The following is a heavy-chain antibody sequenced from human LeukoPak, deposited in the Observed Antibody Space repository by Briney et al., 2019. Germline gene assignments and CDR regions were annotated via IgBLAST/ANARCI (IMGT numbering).Heavy chain of an antibody. Sequence: PGGSLRLSCSASGFTLSNFWVHWVRQAPGKGLEWVAFIRYDGSNKYYTDSVKGRFTISRDNSKNTLYLQMNSLRAEDTAVYYCAKDRDYYGSGSYPLDYWGQGTLVTVSS. D-gene: IGHD3-10*01. J-gene: IGHJ4*02. CDR1: GFTLSNFW. CDR3: AKDRDYYGSGSYPLDY. V-gene: IGHV3-30*02. CDR2: IRYDGSNK.